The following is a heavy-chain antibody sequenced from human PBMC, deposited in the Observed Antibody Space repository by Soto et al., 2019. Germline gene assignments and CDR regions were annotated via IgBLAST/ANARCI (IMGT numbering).Heavy chain of an antibody. Sequence: QVHLVESGGGVVQPGRSLRLSCAASGFTFSSHGMYWIRQAPGKGLEWVAVIPYDGSHQYYADYVKGPFSISRDNCKNTLYLQMNSLRAEDTAVYYCANLRVLKWEVQESYYWRQGTLVSVSS. D-gene: IGHD3-3*01. CDR3: ANLRVLKWEVQESYY. V-gene: IGHV3-30*18. J-gene: IGHJ4*02. CDR1: GFTFSSHG. CDR2: IPYDGSHQ.